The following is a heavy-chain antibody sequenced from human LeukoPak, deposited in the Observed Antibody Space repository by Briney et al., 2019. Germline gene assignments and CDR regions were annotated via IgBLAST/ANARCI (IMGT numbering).Heavy chain of an antibody. CDR1: ELSFSRYR. Sequence: KPGRSLRLSCAASELSFSRYRMHWVRQATGKGLKWVSSISSTSSYIYYAETVKGRFTISRDNAKHSLYLQMDSLRAEDTAVYYCARDGEYCSGGSCYGAWGQGALVTVSS. D-gene: IGHD2-15*01. CDR2: ISSTSSYI. V-gene: IGHV3-21*01. CDR3: ARDGEYCSGGSCYGA. J-gene: IGHJ5*02.